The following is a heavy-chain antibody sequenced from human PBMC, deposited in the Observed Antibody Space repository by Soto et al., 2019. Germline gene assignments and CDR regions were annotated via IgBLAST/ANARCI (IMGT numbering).Heavy chain of an antibody. CDR3: AEGGGGYDT. Sequence: QVQLVQSGAEVKKPGSSVKVSCRASGDSFSNYAVNWLRQAPGRGLEWMGGLIPVFGTSNYAQKLQGRVTLTADESTSTAYMEMTDLRSEDTAVYYCAEGGGGYDTWGQGTLVTVST. D-gene: IGHD3-22*01. J-gene: IGHJ5*02. V-gene: IGHV1-69*01. CDR1: GDSFSNYA. CDR2: LIPVFGTS.